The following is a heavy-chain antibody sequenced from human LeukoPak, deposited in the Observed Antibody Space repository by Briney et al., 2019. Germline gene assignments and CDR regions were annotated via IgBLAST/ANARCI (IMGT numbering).Heavy chain of an antibody. J-gene: IGHJ4*02. D-gene: IGHD4-23*01. V-gene: IGHV3-23*01. CDR2: ISGGGGDT. CDR3: ATQSGGGGISVFVY. Sequence: GGSLRLSCAASGFTFSTYGMTWVRQAPGKGLEWVSSISGGGGDTDYADSVKGRFTISRDNSKNTLYLQMNSLRAEDTAVYYCATQSGGGGISVFVYWGPGTLVSVSS. CDR1: GFTFSTYG.